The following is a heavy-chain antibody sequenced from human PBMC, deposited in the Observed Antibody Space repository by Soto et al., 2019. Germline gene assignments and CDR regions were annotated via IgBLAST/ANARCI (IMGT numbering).Heavy chain of an antibody. J-gene: IGHJ6*02. Sequence: LTCTVSGGSISSGGYYWSWIRQHPGKGLEWIGYIYYSGSTYYNPSLKSRVTISVDTSKNQFSLKLSSVTAADTAVYYCARDRDIVVVPAAGPYYYYYGMDVWGQGTTVTVSS. CDR2: IYYSGST. V-gene: IGHV4-31*03. CDR3: ARDRDIVVVPAAGPYYYYYGMDV. D-gene: IGHD2-2*01. CDR1: GGSISSGGYY.